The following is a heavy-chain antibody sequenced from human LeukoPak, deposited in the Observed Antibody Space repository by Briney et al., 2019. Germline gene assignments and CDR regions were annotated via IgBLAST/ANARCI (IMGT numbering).Heavy chain of an antibody. CDR1: GYSFTIYW. CDR3: ARLVTLVAAWFDP. Sequence: GESLKVSCMGSGYSFTIYWIIWVRQVPGKGLEWMGRIKPRDSYTHCSLCFQSHGTITRPKALTTGYLQWSSLRASHTATYYCARLVTLVAAWFDPWGQGTLVNISS. V-gene: IGHV5-10-1*01. CDR2: IKPRDSYT. D-gene: IGHD4-11*01. J-gene: IGHJ5*02.